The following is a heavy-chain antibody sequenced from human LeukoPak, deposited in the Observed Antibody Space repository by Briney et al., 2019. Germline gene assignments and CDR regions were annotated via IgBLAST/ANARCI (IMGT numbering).Heavy chain of an antibody. CDR3: ARGYGSGSYNNFNQ. CDR1: GASVRGYY. CDR2: IHYTGNT. D-gene: IGHD3-10*01. J-gene: IGHJ4*02. Sequence: PSETLPLTCTVSGASVRGYYWSWIRQPPGKGLEWIGYIHYTGNTDYNPSLTSRVTMSVDTSKNQFSLMLTSVTAADTAVYYCARGYGSGSYNNFNQWGQGLLVAVSS. V-gene: IGHV4-59*02.